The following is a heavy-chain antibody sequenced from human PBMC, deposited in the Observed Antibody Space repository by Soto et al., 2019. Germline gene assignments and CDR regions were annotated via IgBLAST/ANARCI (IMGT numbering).Heavy chain of an antibody. CDR1: GYSFTSYW. J-gene: IGHJ1*01. CDR3: AIWAPHSSGWSEYFQH. D-gene: IGHD6-19*01. Sequence: PGESLKISCKGSGYSFTSYWIGWVRQMPGKGLEWMGIIYPGDSDTRYSPSFQGQVTISADKSISTAYLQWSSLKASDTAMYYCAIWAPHSSGWSEYFQHWGQGTLVTVSS. V-gene: IGHV5-51*01. CDR2: IYPGDSDT.